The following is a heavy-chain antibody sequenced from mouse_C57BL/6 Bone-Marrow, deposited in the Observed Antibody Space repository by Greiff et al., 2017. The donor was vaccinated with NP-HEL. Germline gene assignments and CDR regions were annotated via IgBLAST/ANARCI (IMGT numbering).Heavy chain of an antibody. D-gene: IGHD1-1*01. CDR3: ERREGNACYGAY. V-gene: IGHV1-69*01. Sequence: QVQLQQPGAELVMPGASVKLSCKASGYTFTSYWMHWVKQRPGQGLEWIGAIDPSDSYTNYNQKFKGKSTLTVDKSSSTAYMQLSSLTSEDSAVYYCERREGNACYGAYWGQGTLVTVSA. CDR2: IDPSDSYT. J-gene: IGHJ3*01. CDR1: GYTFTSYW.